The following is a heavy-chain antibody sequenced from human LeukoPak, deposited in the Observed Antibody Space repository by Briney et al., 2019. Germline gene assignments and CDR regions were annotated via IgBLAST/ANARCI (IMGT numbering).Heavy chain of an antibody. CDR2: IIPIFGTA. D-gene: IGHD2-2*01. V-gene: IGHV1-69*05. CDR3: ATNTYCSSTSCYDRYFDY. CDR1: GGTFSSYA. Sequence: ASVKVSCKASGGTFSSYAISWVRQAPGQGLEWMGGIIPIFGTANYAQKFQGRVTITTDESTSTAYMELSSLRSEDTAVYYCATNTYCSSTSCYDRYFDYWGQGTLVTVSS. J-gene: IGHJ4*02.